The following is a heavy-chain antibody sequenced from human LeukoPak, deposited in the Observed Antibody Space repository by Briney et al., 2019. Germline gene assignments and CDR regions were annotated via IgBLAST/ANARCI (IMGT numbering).Heavy chain of an antibody. CDR3: VVGGELSPEEYFQR. Sequence: ASVKVSCKASGYTFTSYDINWVRQATGQGLEWMGWMNPNSGNTGYAQKFQGRVTMTRNTSISTAYMELSSLRSEDTAVYYCVVGGELSPEEYFQRWGQGTLVTVSS. CDR1: GYTFTSYD. J-gene: IGHJ1*01. CDR2: MNPNSGNT. V-gene: IGHV1-8*01. D-gene: IGHD3-16*02.